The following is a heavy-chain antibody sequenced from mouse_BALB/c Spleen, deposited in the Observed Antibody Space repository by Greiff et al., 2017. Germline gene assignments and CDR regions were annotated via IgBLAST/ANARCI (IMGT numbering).Heavy chain of an antibody. V-gene: IGHV3-2*02. D-gene: IGHD4-1*01. CDR3: AANWDLDY. CDR2: ISYSGST. Sequence: EVMLVESGPGLVKPSQSLSLTCTVTGYSITSDYAWNWIRQFPGNKLEWMGYISYSGSTSYNPSLKSRISITRDTSKNQFFLQLNSVTTEDTATYYCAANWDLDYWGQGTSVTVSS. J-gene: IGHJ4*01. CDR1: GYSITSDYA.